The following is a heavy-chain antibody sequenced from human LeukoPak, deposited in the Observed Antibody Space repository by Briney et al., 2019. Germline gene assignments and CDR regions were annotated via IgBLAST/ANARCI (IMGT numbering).Heavy chain of an antibody. V-gene: IGHV1-2*02. Sequence: ASVKVSCKASGYTFSGFYINWVRQAPGQGLEWMGWINPKNGDTHYAQDFLGRVTMTRDTSISTAYMELSRLTSDVTAVYYCARDGRLRNGYDNFYIWGQGTLVTVSS. CDR3: ARDGRLRNGYDNFYI. J-gene: IGHJ4*02. CDR2: INPKNGDT. CDR1: GYTFSGFY. D-gene: IGHD5-18*01.